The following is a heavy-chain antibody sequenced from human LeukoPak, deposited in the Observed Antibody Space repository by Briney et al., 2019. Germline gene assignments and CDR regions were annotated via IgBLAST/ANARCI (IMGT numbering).Heavy chain of an antibody. CDR1: GFTFSSYS. J-gene: IGHJ6*03. CDR2: ISSSSSYI. D-gene: IGHD3-3*01. Sequence: GGSLRLSCAASGFTFSSYSMNWVRQAPGKGLEWVSSISSSSSYIYYADSVKGRFTISRDNSKNTLYLQMNSLRAEDTAVYYCAGWSGTPLHHYYYYYYMDVWGKGTTVTVSS. CDR3: AGWSGTPLHHYYYYYYMDV. V-gene: IGHV3-21*01.